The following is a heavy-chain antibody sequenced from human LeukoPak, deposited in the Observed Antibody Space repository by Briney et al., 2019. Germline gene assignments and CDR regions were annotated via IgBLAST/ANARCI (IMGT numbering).Heavy chain of an antibody. J-gene: IGHJ4*02. V-gene: IGHV1-18*01. Sequence: ASVKVSCKASNYTFTTYGITWVRQAPGQGLEWMVWISTYNGNTNYAQKFQGRATMTTDTSTSTAYMELRSLRSDDTAVYYCARGHPKPWLERSYYLNYRGQGTLVTVSS. D-gene: IGHD3-22*01. CDR1: NYTFTTYG. CDR2: ISTYNGNT. CDR3: ARGHPKPWLERSYYLNY.